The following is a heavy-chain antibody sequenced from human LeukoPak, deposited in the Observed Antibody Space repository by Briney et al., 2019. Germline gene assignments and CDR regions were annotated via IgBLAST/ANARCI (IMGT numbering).Heavy chain of an antibody. J-gene: IGHJ5*02. CDR3: ARAGYQLLYNWFDP. Sequence: ASVKVSCKASGYTFTSYGISWVRQAPGQGLEWMGWISAYNGNTNYAQKLQGRVTMTTDTPTSTAYMELRSLRSDDTAVYYCARAGYQLLYNWFDPWGQGTLVTVSS. D-gene: IGHD2-2*01. CDR2: ISAYNGNT. CDR1: GYTFTSYG. V-gene: IGHV1-18*01.